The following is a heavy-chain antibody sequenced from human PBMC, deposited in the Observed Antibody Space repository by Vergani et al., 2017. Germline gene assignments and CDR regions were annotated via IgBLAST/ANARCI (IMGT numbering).Heavy chain of an antibody. J-gene: IGHJ6*03. V-gene: IGHV1-8*01. D-gene: IGHD2-21*01. CDR3: ASAPLWRHYYDDYYMDV. CDR1: GYTFTSYD. CDR2: MNPNSGNT. Sequence: QVQLVQSGAEVKKPGASVKVSCKASGYTFTSYDINWVRQATGQGLEWMGWMNPNSGNTCYAQKFQGRVTMTRNTSISTAYMELSSLRSEDTAVYYCASAPLWRHYYDDYYMDVWGKGTTVTVSS.